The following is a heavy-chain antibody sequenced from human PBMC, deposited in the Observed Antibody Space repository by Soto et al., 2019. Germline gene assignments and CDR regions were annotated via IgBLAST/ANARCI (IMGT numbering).Heavy chain of an antibody. CDR2: ISSSSSYI. J-gene: IGHJ3*02. CDR1: GFTFRSYS. D-gene: IGHD3-16*01. Sequence: EVQLVESGGGLVKPGGSLRLSCAASGFTFRSYSMNWVRQAPGKGLEGVSAISSSSSYIYYADSVKGRFTISRDNAKNSRHGQMNSLRAEVTAVYYCARDRVGDLKAFDIWGQGTMVTVSS. V-gene: IGHV3-21*01. CDR3: ARDRVGDLKAFDI.